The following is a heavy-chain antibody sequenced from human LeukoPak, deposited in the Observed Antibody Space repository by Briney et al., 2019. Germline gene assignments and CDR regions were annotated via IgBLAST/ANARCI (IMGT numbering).Heavy chain of an antibody. CDR3: ARGGPSRGSGFYYFDS. V-gene: IGHV1-2*02. CDR2: FNPNSGDT. J-gene: IGHJ4*02. CDR1: GYTFTGYY. Sequence: ASVKVSCKASGYTFTGYYIHWVRQAPGQGLEWMGWFNPNSGDTHYAQKFQGRVTMTRDTSISTGYMELSRLTSDDTALYYCARGGPSRGSGFYYFDSWGQGTPVTVSS. D-gene: IGHD3-10*01.